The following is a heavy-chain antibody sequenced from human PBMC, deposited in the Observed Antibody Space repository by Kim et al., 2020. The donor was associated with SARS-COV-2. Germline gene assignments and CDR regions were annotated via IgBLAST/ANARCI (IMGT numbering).Heavy chain of an antibody. D-gene: IGHD3-10*01. Sequence: SETLSLTCAVYGGSFSGYYWSWIRQPPGKGLEWIGEINHSGSTNYNPSLKSRVTISVDTSKNQFSLKLSSVTAADTAVYYCARPGGSGKEYYYYYYGMDVWGQGTTVTVSS. CDR3: ARPGGSGKEYYYYYYGMDV. J-gene: IGHJ6*02. CDR1: GGSFSGYY. CDR2: INHSGST. V-gene: IGHV4-34*01.